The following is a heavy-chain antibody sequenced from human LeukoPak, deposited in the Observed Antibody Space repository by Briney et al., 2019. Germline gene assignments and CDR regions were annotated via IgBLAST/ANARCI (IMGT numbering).Heavy chain of an antibody. CDR2: IYYSGST. J-gene: IGHJ4*02. CDR1: GGSMRGHH. V-gene: IGHV4-59*08. Sequence: SETLSLTCTVSGGSMRGHHWNWIRQPPGKGLEWIGYIYYSGSTNYNPSLKSRVTISVDTSKNQFSLKLSSVSAADTAVYYCARHRGYSYGTIFDYWGQGTLVTVSS. D-gene: IGHD5-18*01. CDR3: ARHRGYSYGTIFDY.